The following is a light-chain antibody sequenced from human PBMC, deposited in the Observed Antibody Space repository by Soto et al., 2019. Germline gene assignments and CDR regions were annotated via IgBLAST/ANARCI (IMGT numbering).Light chain of an antibody. V-gene: IGLV2-14*01. CDR1: SSDVGGYNY. J-gene: IGLJ2*01. CDR2: DVS. CDR3: SSYTSSSPYVV. Sequence: QSALTQPASVSGSPGQSITISCTGTSSDVGGYNYVSWYQQHPGKAPKLMIYDVSNRPSGVSNRFSGSKSGNTASLTISGLQAKDEADYYCSSYTSSSPYVVLGGGTKLTVL.